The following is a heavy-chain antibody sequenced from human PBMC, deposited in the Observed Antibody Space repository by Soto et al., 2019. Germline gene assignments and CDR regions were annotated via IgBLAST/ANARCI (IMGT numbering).Heavy chain of an antibody. CDR3: AQLIEDIVLMVYATDDWYFDL. D-gene: IGHD2-8*01. CDR1: GFTFSSYA. Sequence: EVQLLESGGGLVQPGGSLRLSCAASGFTFSSYAMSWVRQAPGKGLEWVSAISGSGGSTYYADSVKGRFTISRDNSKNALYLQMNSLRAEDTAVYSCAQLIEDIVLMVYATDDWYFDLWGRGTQVTVSS. J-gene: IGHJ2*01. V-gene: IGHV3-23*01. CDR2: ISGSGGST.